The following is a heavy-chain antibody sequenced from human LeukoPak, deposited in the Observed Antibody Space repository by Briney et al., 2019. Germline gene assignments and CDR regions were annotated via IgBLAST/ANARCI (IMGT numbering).Heavy chain of an antibody. CDR2: IYYSGST. CDR3: ARVGYCTNGVCSEHFDY. J-gene: IGHJ4*02. Sequence: SETLSLTCAVYGGSFSGYYWSWIRQPPGKGLEWIGYIYYSGSTNYNPSLKSRVTISVDTSKNQFSLKLSSVTAADTAVYYCARVGYCTNGVCSEHFDYWGQGTLVTVSS. D-gene: IGHD2-8*01. CDR1: GGSFSGYY. V-gene: IGHV4-59*01.